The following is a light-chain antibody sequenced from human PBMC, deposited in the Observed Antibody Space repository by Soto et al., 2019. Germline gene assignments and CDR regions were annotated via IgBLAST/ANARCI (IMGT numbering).Light chain of an antibody. CDR2: EVS. CDR1: SGDVGSYNL. Sequence: QSALTQPASVSGSPGQSITISCTGTSGDVGSYNLVSWYQQHPGKAPKLMIYEVSKRPSGVSNRFSGSKSGNTASLTISGLQAEDEADYYCCSYAGSKVVFGGGTKVTVL. V-gene: IGLV2-23*02. J-gene: IGLJ2*01. CDR3: CSYAGSKVV.